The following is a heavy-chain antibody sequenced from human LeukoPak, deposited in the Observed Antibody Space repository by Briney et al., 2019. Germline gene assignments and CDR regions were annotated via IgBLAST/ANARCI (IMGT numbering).Heavy chain of an antibody. CDR3: AKDGGYDYLWRGTRDYFDY. D-gene: IGHD5-12*01. V-gene: IGHV3-30*18. CDR2: ISYDGSNK. Sequence: PGGSLRLSCAASGFTFSSYGMHWVRRAPGKGLEWVAVISYDGSNKYYADSVKGRFTISRDNSKNTLYLQMNSLRAEDTAVYYCAKDGGYDYLWRGTRDYFDYWGQGTLVTVSS. CDR1: GFTFSSYG. J-gene: IGHJ4*02.